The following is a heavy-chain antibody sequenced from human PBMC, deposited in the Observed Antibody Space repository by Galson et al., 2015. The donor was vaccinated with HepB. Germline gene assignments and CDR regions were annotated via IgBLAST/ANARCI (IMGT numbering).Heavy chain of an antibody. CDR2: IRSNAYGGTT. D-gene: IGHD5-18*01. Sequence: SLRLSCAASGFTFGDYAMSWFRQAPGKGLEWVGFIRSNAYGGTTEYAASVKGRFTISRDDSKSIAYLQMNSLKTEDTTVYYCTRVVGYSYGFSWFDPWGQGTLVTVSS. V-gene: IGHV3-49*03. CDR1: GFTFGDYA. CDR3: TRVVGYSYGFSWFDP. J-gene: IGHJ5*02.